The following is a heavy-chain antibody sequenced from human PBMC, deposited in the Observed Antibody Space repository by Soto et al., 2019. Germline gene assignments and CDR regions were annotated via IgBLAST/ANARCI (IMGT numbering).Heavy chain of an antibody. CDR1: RFMFNAYG. D-gene: IGHD1-1*01. J-gene: IGHJ3*01. Sequence: QVQLVESGGGVVQPGRSLRLSCAASRFMFNAYGMHWVRQAPGKGLEWVAVISFDGSNKYYAESVKGRFTISRDNSQNTLYLEMLSLRPEDTAVFYCAKAGTIAGTGTTPRAFDVWGQGTVVTVSS. V-gene: IGHV3-30*18. CDR2: ISFDGSNK. CDR3: AKAGTIAGTGTTPRAFDV.